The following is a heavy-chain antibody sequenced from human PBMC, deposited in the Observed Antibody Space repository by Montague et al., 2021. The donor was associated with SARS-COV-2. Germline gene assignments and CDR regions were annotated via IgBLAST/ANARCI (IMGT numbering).Heavy chain of an antibody. V-gene: IGHV2-70*01. CDR2: IDWDDDK. J-gene: IGHJ4*02. D-gene: IGHD3-3*01. CDR3: ARSFSIFGVVIIPAYFDY. CDR1: GFSLSTSGMC. Sequence: PALVKPTQTLTLTCTFSGFSLSTSGMCVSWIRQPPGKALEWLALIDWDDDKYYSTSLRTRLTIPKDTSKNQVVLTMTNMDPVDTATYYCARSFSIFGVVIIPAYFDYRGQGTLVTVSS.